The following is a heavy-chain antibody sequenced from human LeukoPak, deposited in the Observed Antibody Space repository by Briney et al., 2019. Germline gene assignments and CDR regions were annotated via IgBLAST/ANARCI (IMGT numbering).Heavy chain of an antibody. Sequence: GGSLRLSCTASGFTFSRYWMSWVRQAPGKGLEWVANIKQDGSEKYYVDSVKGRFTISRDNSKTTLYLQMNSLRAEDTAVYYCARALDEGARFDYWGQGTLVTASS. CDR3: ARALDEGARFDY. V-gene: IGHV3-7*01. CDR2: IKQDGSEK. CDR1: GFTFSRYW. J-gene: IGHJ4*02.